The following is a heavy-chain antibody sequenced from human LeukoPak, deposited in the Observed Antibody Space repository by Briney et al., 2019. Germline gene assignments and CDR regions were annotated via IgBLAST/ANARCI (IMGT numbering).Heavy chain of an antibody. CDR2: IKSKTDGGTT. D-gene: IGHD3-10*01. V-gene: IGHV3-15*01. J-gene: IGHJ4*02. Sequence: GGSLRLSCVASGFTFSTAWMSWVRQAPGKGLEWVGRIKSKTDGGTTDYTTPVKGRFSISRDDSKSTLYLQMDSLKTEDTAVYYCYGSERFVRWGQGTLVTVSS. CDR1: GFTFSTAW. CDR3: YGSERFVR.